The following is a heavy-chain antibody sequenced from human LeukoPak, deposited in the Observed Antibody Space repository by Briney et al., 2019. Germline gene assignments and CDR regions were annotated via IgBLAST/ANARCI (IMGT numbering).Heavy chain of an antibody. Sequence: PGGSLRLSCAASGFTFSNYWMHWVSQAPGKGLEWVSSISSSSSYIYYADSVKGRFTISRDNAKNSLYLQMNSLRAEDTAVYYCARGGGGGAYYFDYWGQGTLVTVSS. CDR1: GFTFSNYW. D-gene: IGHD3-16*01. CDR3: ARGGGGGAYYFDY. V-gene: IGHV3-21*01. CDR2: ISSSSSYI. J-gene: IGHJ4*02.